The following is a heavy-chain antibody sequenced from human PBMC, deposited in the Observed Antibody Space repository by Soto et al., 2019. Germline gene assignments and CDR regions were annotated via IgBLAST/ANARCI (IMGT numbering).Heavy chain of an antibody. CDR3: ARHVITMVRGVINWFDP. CDR2: IYYSGST. CDR1: GGSISSSSYY. V-gene: IGHV4-39*01. J-gene: IGHJ5*02. D-gene: IGHD3-10*01. Sequence: PSETLSLTCTVSGGSISSSSYYWGWIRQPPGKGLEWIGSIYYSGSTYYNPSLKSRVTISVDTSKNQFSLKLSSVTAADTAVYYCARHVITMVRGVINWFDPWGQGTLVTVSS.